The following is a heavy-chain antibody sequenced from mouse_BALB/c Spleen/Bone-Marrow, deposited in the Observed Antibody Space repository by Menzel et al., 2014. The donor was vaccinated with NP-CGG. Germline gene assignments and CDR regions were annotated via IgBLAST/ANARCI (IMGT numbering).Heavy chain of an antibody. CDR3: ARCAYYRSVFAY. CDR2: INPSSGYA. J-gene: IGHJ3*01. V-gene: IGHV1-4*01. D-gene: IGHD2-14*01. Sequence: VQLVESGAELARPGASVKMSCKASGYTFTSYTMHWVKQRPGQGLEWIGYINPSSGYANYNQKFKDKATLTADKSSSTAYMQLSSLRSEDSAVSYSARCAYYRSVFAYWGQGTLVTVSA. CDR1: GYTFTSYT.